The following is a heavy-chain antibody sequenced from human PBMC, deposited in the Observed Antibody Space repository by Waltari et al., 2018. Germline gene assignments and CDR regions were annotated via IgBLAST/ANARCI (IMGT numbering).Heavy chain of an antibody. CDR2: IVVGSGNT. Sequence: QMQLPQSGPEVTKPGTSVRVSCKASGFTFTSSSLQWVRQARGQGLEWIGWIVVGSGNTKYAQNFQERVTFTRDMSTSTAYMELKSLTSEDTAVYYCAAGLFGVFVQSFDPWGQGTLVTVSS. D-gene: IGHD3-3*01. CDR3: AAGLFGVFVQSFDP. CDR1: GFTFTSSS. V-gene: IGHV1-58*01. J-gene: IGHJ5*02.